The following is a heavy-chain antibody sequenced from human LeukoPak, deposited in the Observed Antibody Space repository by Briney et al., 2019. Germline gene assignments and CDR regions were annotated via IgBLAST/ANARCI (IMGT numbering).Heavy chain of an antibody. J-gene: IGHJ4*02. CDR2: ISGSGGST. CDR3: AKTYYYDSSGYYSFGY. Sequence: GGSLRLSCAASGFTFSSYAMSWVRQAPGKGLGWVSGISGSGGSTYYADSVKGRLTISRDNSKNTLYLQMNSLRAEDMAVYYCAKTYYYDSSGYYSFGYWGQGTLVTVSS. CDR1: GFTFSSYA. V-gene: IGHV3-23*01. D-gene: IGHD3-22*01.